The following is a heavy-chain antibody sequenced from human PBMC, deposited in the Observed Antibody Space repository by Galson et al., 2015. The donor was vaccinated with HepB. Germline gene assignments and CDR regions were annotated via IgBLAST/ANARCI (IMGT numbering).Heavy chain of an antibody. CDR3: RLELQDENAFDI. J-gene: IGHJ3*02. CDR1: GFTFSSYA. Sequence: SLRLSCAASGFTFSSYAMSWVRQAPGKGLEWVSAISGSGGSTYYADSVKGRFTISRDNSKNTLYLQMNSLRAEDTAVYHCRLELQDENAFDIWGQGTMVTVS. CDR2: ISGSGGST. D-gene: IGHD1-26*01. V-gene: IGHV3-23*01.